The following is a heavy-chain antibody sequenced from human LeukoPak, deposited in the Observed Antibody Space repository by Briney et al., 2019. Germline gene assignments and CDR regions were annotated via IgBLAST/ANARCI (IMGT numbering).Heavy chain of an antibody. CDR1: GGSFSGYY. Sequence: PSETLSLTCAVYGGSFSGYYWSWIRQPPGKGLEWIGEINHSGSTNYNPSLKSRVTISVDTSKNQFSLKLSSVTAADTAVYYCASLVPRIIAAAEFDHWGQGTLVTVSS. V-gene: IGHV4-34*01. CDR2: INHSGST. J-gene: IGHJ4*02. D-gene: IGHD6-13*01. CDR3: ASLVPRIIAAAEFDH.